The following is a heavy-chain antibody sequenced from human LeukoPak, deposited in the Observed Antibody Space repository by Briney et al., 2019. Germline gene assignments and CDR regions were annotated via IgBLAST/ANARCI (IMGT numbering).Heavy chain of an antibody. J-gene: IGHJ5*02. CDR1: GGSISSSSYY. V-gene: IGHV4-39*01. CDR2: IYYSGST. CDR3: ARVVPAAFWFDP. Sequence: PSETLSLTCTVSGGSISSSSYYWGWIRQPPGKGLEWIGSIYYSGSTYYNPSLKSRVTISVDTSKNQFSLKLSSVTAADTVVYYCARVVPAAFWFDPWGQGTLVTVSS. D-gene: IGHD2-2*01.